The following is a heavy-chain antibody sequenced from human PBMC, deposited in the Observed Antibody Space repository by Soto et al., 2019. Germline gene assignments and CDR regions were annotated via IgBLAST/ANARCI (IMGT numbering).Heavy chain of an antibody. D-gene: IGHD3-10*01. Sequence: QVQLVESGGGVVQPGRSLRLSCAASGFTFSSYGMHWVRQAPGKGLEWVAVIWYEGSNKYYADSVKGRFTISRDNSKNTLYMQVNSLRAEDTAAYYCARKGLEPGSNYYAMDVWGQGTTVTVSS. CDR1: GFTFSSYG. CDR3: ARKGLEPGSNYYAMDV. CDR2: IWYEGSNK. J-gene: IGHJ6*02. V-gene: IGHV3-33*01.